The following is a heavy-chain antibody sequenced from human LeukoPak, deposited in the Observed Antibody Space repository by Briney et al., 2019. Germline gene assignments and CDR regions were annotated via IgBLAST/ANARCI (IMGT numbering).Heavy chain of an antibody. CDR1: GYIFTSYA. V-gene: IGHV1-3*01. CDR2: TNGGKGNI. D-gene: IGHD4-17*01. Sequence: ASVKVSCKASGYIFTSYAMHWVRQAPGQRLEWMGWTNGGKGNIKYSQKFQGRVTISKDTSARTAYMELSSLRSEDTAVYYCARSRTDDYGDWWWFDPWGQGTLVTVSS. CDR3: ARSRTDDYGDWWWFDP. J-gene: IGHJ5*02.